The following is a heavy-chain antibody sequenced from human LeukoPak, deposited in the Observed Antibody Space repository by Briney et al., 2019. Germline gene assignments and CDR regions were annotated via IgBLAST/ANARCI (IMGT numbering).Heavy chain of an antibody. D-gene: IGHD2-2*01. CDR3: ASDALYSYCSSTSCYGPNDY. J-gene: IGHJ4*02. Sequence: GGSLRLSCAASGFTFSSYSMNWVRQAPGKGLECVSSISSSSSYIYYADSVKGRFTISRDNAKNSLYLQMNSLRAEDTAVYYCASDALYSYCSSTSCYGPNDYWGQGTLVTVSS. V-gene: IGHV3-21*01. CDR2: ISSSSSYI. CDR1: GFTFSSYS.